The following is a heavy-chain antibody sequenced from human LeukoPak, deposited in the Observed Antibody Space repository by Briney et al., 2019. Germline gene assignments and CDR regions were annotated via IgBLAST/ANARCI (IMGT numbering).Heavy chain of an antibody. D-gene: IGHD3-10*01. CDR3: AKADLPVRSPYNWFDP. CDR2: IYGSGSA. J-gene: IGHJ5*02. Sequence: SETLSLTCAVSGASIRSSSNSWSWFRQPPGKGLEWIGDIYGSGSASYNPSLQSRLLISIDTSKNHFSLELSSVTAADTAVYFCAKADLPVRSPYNWFDPWGQGTLVTVSS. CDR1: GASIRSSSNS. V-gene: IGHV4-30-4*07.